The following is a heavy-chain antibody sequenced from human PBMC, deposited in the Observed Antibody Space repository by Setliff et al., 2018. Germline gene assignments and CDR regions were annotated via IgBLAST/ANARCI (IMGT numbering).Heavy chain of an antibody. J-gene: IGHJ4*02. Sequence: ASVKVSCKASGGTFSSYGISWVRQAPGQGLEWMGWISAYNGNTNYAQKLQGRVTMTTDTSTSTAYMELRSLRAEDTAVYYCAMATILLEPYYFDYWGQGTLVTVSS. V-gene: IGHV1-18*01. D-gene: IGHD3-10*01. CDR1: GGTFSSYG. CDR2: ISAYNGNT. CDR3: AMATILLEPYYFDY.